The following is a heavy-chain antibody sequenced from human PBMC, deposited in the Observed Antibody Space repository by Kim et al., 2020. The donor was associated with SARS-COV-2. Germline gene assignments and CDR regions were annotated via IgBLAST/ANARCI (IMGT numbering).Heavy chain of an antibody. V-gene: IGHV4-59*08. D-gene: IGHD3-16*02. CDR1: GGSISSYY. CDR2: IYYSGST. Sequence: SETLSLTCTVSGGSISSYYWSWIRQPPRKGLEWIGHIYYSGSTNYNPSLKTRVTISVDTSKNQFSLKLSSVTAAGTAVYYCARHRFGGVIGDFDYWGHGT. J-gene: IGHJ4*01. CDR3: ARHRFGGVIGDFDY.